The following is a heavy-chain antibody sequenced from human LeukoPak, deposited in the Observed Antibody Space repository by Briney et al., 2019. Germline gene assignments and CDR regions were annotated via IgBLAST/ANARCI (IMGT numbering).Heavy chain of an antibody. V-gene: IGHV4-30-2*01. Sequence: PSQTLSLTCAVSGGSISSGGYSWSWIRQPPGKGLEWIGYIYHSGSTYYNPSFKSRVTISADRSKNQFSLKLSSVTAADTAVYYCARVPFIGPDPRGGNLNYYYGMDVWGQGTTVTVSS. J-gene: IGHJ6*02. CDR3: ARVPFIGPDPRGGNLNYYYGMDV. D-gene: IGHD4-23*01. CDR1: GGSISSGGYS. CDR2: IYHSGST.